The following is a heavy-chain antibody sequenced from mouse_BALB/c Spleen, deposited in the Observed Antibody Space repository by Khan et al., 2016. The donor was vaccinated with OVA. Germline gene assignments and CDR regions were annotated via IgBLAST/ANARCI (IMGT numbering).Heavy chain of an antibody. CDR3: FRTIHYGSCTWFGY. CDR1: GYPLTSYW. Sequence: QVQLKQSGAELVKPGASVKLSCKASGYPLTSYWLHWVKQRPGQGLEWIGEIDPSDSYTNYNQKFKGKATVTVDKSSSTTYMQLSSLTSEYSAVCFWFRTIHYGSCTWFGYWGQGTLVTVFA. V-gene: IGHV1-69*02. CDR2: IDPSDSYT. D-gene: IGHD1-1*01. J-gene: IGHJ3*02.